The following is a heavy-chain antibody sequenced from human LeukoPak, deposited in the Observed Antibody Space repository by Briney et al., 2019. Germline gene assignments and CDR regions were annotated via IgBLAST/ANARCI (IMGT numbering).Heavy chain of an antibody. Sequence: SETLSLTCTVSGGSISSSSYYWGWIRQPPVKGLEWIGSIYYSGSTYYNPSLKSRVTISVDTSKNQLSLKLSSVTAADTAVYYCARVAAGIGFFQHWGQGTLVTVSS. J-gene: IGHJ1*01. D-gene: IGHD6-13*01. CDR2: IYYSGST. CDR1: GGSISSSSYY. V-gene: IGHV4-39*07. CDR3: ARVAAGIGFFQH.